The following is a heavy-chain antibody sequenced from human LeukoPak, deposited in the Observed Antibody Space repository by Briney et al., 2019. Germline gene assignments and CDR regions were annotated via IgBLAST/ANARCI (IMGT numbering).Heavy chain of an antibody. CDR3: AGRYSGSLDY. D-gene: IGHD1-26*01. J-gene: IGHJ4*02. V-gene: IGHV4-59*01. CDR2: IYYSGST. CDR1: GGSISSYY. Sequence: SETLSLTCTVSGGSISSYYWSWIRQPPGKGLEWIGYIYYSGSTNYNPSLKSRVTISADTSKNQFSLNLSSVTAADTAVYYCAGRYSGSLDYWGQGTLVTVSS.